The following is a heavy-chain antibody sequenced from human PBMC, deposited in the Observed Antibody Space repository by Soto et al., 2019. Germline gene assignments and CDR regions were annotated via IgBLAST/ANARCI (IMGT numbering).Heavy chain of an antibody. D-gene: IGHD3-10*01. J-gene: IGHJ6*02. CDR2: ISGSGGST. Sequence: GGSLRLSCAASGFTVSSNYMSWVRQAPGKGLEWVSAISGSGGSTYYADSVKGRFTISRDNSKNTLYLQMNSLRAEDTAVYYCAKRMVRGVIIPRRYYGMDVWGQGTTVTVSS. CDR3: AKRMVRGVIIPRRYYGMDV. V-gene: IGHV3-23*01. CDR1: GFTVSSNY.